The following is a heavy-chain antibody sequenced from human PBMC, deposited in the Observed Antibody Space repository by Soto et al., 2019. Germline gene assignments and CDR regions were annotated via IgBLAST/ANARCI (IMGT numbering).Heavy chain of an antibody. V-gene: IGHV3-21*01. CDR2: ISSSSSYI. CDR1: GFTFSSYS. D-gene: IGHD4-17*01. J-gene: IGHJ4*02. CDR3: ARDDGTQTVLDY. Sequence: GGSLRLSCAASGFTFSSYSMNWVRQAPGKGLEWVSSISSSSSYIYYADSVKGRFTISRDNAKNSLYLQMNSLRAEDTAVYYCARDDGTQTVLDYWGQGTLVTVSS.